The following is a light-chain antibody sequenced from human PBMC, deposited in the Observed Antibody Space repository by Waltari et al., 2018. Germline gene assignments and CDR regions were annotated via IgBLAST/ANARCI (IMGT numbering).Light chain of an antibody. J-gene: IGLJ2*01. Sequence: SSELIQDPAVSVAMGQTVRITCQGDSLRSYYASWYQQRPGQAPILVMYDKNNRPSGVPDRFSGSSSHNTASLTITGAQAEDEASYYCHSRDASGVGGSFGGGTKLTVL. CDR1: SLRSYY. CDR2: DKN. CDR3: HSRDASGVGGS. V-gene: IGLV3-19*01.